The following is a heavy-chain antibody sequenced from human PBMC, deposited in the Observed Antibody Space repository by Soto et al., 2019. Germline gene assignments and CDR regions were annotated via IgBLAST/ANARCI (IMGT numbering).Heavy chain of an antibody. CDR3: ARGGGPFMEALATDDS. J-gene: IGHJ4*02. CDR1: GGSMNSNY. V-gene: IGHV4-59*01. CDR2: IYFQGST. D-gene: IGHD5-12*01. Sequence: QVQLQESGPGLVKPSGTLSLTCAVSGGSMNSNYWSWIRQAPGKGLEWVGYIYFQGSTNYNPSLRSRVNILMDMSKNQCSLTVTSVTAADTAVYYCARGGGPFMEALATDDSWGPGSLVTVSS.